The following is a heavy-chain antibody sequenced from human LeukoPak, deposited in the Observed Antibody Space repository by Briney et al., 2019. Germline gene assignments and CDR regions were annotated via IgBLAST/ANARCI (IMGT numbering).Heavy chain of an antibody. Sequence: SETLSLTCTVSGGSISSGGYYWSWIRQPPGKGLEWIGFIYHRGNTYYNPSLKSRVTISVDKSKNQFSLKLGSVTAADTAVYYCARVGYRGYAGQLDYWGQGTLVTVSS. CDR1: GGSISSGGYY. CDR2: IYHRGNT. V-gene: IGHV4-30-2*01. J-gene: IGHJ4*02. D-gene: IGHD5-12*01. CDR3: ARVGYRGYAGQLDY.